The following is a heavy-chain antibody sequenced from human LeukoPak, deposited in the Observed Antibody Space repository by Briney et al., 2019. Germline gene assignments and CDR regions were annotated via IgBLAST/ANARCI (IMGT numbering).Heavy chain of an antibody. CDR2: IDPSDSHI. CDR1: GYSFTSNW. Sequence: LGESLKISCNGSGYSFTSNWISLVRQMPGKGLEWMGRIDPSDSHINYSPSFQGHVTISVDKSISTAYLQWSSLRASDTAMYYCARQGRGSYRRDFDYWGQGTLVTVSS. D-gene: IGHD1-26*01. J-gene: IGHJ4*02. CDR3: ARQGRGSYRRDFDY. V-gene: IGHV5-10-1*01.